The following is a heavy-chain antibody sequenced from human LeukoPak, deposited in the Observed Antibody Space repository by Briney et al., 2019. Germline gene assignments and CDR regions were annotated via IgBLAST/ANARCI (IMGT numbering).Heavy chain of an antibody. CDR1: GFTFSSYG. J-gene: IGHJ5*02. CDR3: ASCKLLLRSDWFDP. CDR2: IRYDGSNK. D-gene: IGHD2-15*01. Sequence: GGSLRLSCAASGFTFSSYGMHWVRQAPGKGLEWVAFIRYDGSNKYYADSVKGRFTISRDNSKNTLYLQMNSLRAEDTAVYYCASCKLLLRSDWFDPWGQGTLVTVPS. V-gene: IGHV3-30*02.